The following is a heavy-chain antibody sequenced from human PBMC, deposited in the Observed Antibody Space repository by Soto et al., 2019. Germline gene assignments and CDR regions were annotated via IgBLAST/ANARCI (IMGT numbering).Heavy chain of an antibody. CDR2: INPSGGST. Sequence: ASVKVSCKASGYTFTSYYMHWVRQAPGQGLEWMGIINPSGGSTSYAQKFQGRVTMTRDTSTSTVYMELRSLRSDDTAVYYCARDHGDSSGPEWFDPWGQGTLVTVSS. CDR3: ARDHGDSSGPEWFDP. J-gene: IGHJ5*02. CDR1: GYTFTSYY. V-gene: IGHV1-46*01. D-gene: IGHD3-22*01.